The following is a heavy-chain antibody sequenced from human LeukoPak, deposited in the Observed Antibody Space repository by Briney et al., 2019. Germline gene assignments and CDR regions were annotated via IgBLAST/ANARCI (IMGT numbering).Heavy chain of an antibody. V-gene: IGHV3-66*01. Sequence: GGSLRLSCAASGFTVSSNYMSWVRQAPGKGLEWVSVIYSGGSTYYADSVKGRFTISRDNSKNTLYLQMNSLRAADTAVYYCARVVGADSSGYYYYGFPPAYFDYWGQGTLVTVSS. J-gene: IGHJ4*02. D-gene: IGHD3-22*01. CDR3: ARVVGADSSGYYYYGFPPAYFDY. CDR1: GFTVSSNY. CDR2: IYSGGST.